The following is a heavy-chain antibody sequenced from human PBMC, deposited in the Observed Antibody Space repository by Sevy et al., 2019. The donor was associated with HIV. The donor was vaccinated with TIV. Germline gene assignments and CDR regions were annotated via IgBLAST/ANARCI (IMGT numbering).Heavy chain of an antibody. V-gene: IGHV5-51*01. J-gene: IGHJ4*02. CDR1: GYRFSTSW. Sequence: GESLKISCRGSGYRFSTSWIGWVRQMPGKGLEWMGMIYPGDSDTRYSPSFQDQVTFSVAKSVTTAYLRWSSLKASDTAIYYCARVSDTGSFPFDFWGQGTLVTVSS. CDR3: ARVSDTGSFPFDF. CDR2: IYPGDSDT. D-gene: IGHD1-26*01.